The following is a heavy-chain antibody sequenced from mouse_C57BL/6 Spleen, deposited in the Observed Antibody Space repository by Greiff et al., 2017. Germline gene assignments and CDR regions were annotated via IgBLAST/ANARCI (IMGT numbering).Heavy chain of an antibody. J-gene: IGHJ4*01. CDR1: GSTFPGYW. CDR2: ILPGSGST. D-gene: IGHD1-1*01. CDR3: ARSITTVPD. Sequence: QVQLQQSGAELMKPGAPGKLSSKATGSTFPGYWLEWVKQRPGHALEGIGGILPGSGSTNYNEKFKGKATFTADTSANTAYMQLSSLTTEDSAIYYCARSITTVPDWGQGTSGTVSS. V-gene: IGHV1-9*01.